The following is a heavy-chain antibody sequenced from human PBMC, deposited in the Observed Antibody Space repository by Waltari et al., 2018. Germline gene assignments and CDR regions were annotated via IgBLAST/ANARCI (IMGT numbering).Heavy chain of an antibody. Sequence: QVQLQESGPGLVKPSETLSLSCTVSGYSISRGYCWDWVRQPPGKGREWVASIHRCGDTYYSPSLKSRFTISVDTPRNQFSLNVSSVTALDTAVYYCARRPRSRPEEWGQGPLVIVSS. CDR1: GYSISRGYC. CDR3: ARRPRSRPEE. CDR2: IHRCGDT. D-gene: IGHD2-15*01. V-gene: IGHV4-38-2*02. J-gene: IGHJ4*02.